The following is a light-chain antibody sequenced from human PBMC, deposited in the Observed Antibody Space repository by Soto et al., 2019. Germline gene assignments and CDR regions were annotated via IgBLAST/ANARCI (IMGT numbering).Light chain of an antibody. CDR1: QGIRDA. CDR2: SAS. V-gene: IGKV1-17*01. J-gene: IGKJ2*01. CDR3: LQHSDYPFT. Sequence: DIQMTQSPSSLSASVGDRVTITCRASQGIRDALGWYQQKPGKVPKRLIYSASSLQNGVTSRFSGSGSETVFTLTISSLQTEDFATYFCLQHSDYPFTFGQGTRLEI.